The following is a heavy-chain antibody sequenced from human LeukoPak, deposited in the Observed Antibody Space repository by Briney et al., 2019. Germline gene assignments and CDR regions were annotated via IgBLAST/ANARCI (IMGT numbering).Heavy chain of an antibody. D-gene: IGHD3-3*01. J-gene: IGHJ4*02. V-gene: IGHV4-59*12. Sequence: SETLSLTCTVSGGSISSYYWSWIRQPPGKGLEWIGYIYYSGSTNYNPSLKSRVTMSVDTSKNQFSLKLSSVTAADTAVYYCARGPLSGYYDWYYFDYWGQGTLVTVSS. CDR1: GGSISSYY. CDR3: ARGPLSGYYDWYYFDY. CDR2: IYYSGST.